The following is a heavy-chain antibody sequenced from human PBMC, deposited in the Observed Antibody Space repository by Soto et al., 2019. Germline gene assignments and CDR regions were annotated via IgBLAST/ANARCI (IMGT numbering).Heavy chain of an antibody. CDR2: ISSSSSYI. CDR1: GFTFSSYS. V-gene: IGHV3-21*01. D-gene: IGHD2-15*01. CDR3: ARDLYCSGGSCYHRYYYYYMDV. Sequence: PGGSLRLSCAASGFTFSSYSMNWVRQAPGKGLEWVLSISSSSSYIYYADSVKGRFTISRDNAKNSLYLQMNSLRAEDTAVYYCARDLYCSGGSCYHRYYYYYMDVWGKGTTVTVS. J-gene: IGHJ6*03.